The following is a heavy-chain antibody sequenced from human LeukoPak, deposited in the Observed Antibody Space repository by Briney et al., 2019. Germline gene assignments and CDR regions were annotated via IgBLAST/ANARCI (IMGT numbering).Heavy chain of an antibody. CDR3: AKDDRSGYLFDY. Sequence: GGSLRLSCAASGFTFSSYAMSWVRQAPGKGLEWVSAISGSGGSTYYADSVKGRFTISRDNSENTLYLQMNSLRAEDTAVYYCAKDDRSGYLFDYWGQGTLVTVSS. J-gene: IGHJ4*02. CDR2: ISGSGGST. V-gene: IGHV3-23*01. CDR1: GFTFSSYA. D-gene: IGHD3-22*01.